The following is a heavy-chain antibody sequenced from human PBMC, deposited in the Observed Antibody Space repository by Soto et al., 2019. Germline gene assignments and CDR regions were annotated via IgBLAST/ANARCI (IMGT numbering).Heavy chain of an antibody. CDR3: AKDTSPIVVVVAATHHAFDI. CDR1: GFTFDDYA. D-gene: IGHD2-15*01. V-gene: IGHV3-9*01. J-gene: IGHJ3*02. Sequence: GGSLRLSCAAPGFTFDDYAMHWVRQAPGKGLEWVSGISWNSGSIGYADSVKGRFTISRDNAKNSLYLQMNSLRAEDTALYYCAKDTSPIVVVVAATHHAFDIWGQGTMVTVSS. CDR2: ISWNSGSI.